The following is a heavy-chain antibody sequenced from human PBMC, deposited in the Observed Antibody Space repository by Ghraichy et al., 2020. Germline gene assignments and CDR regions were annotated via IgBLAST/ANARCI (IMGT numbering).Heavy chain of an antibody. CDR2: IFPGDSDT. Sequence: GESLNISCKGSGYRFTSNWIGWVRQVPGKGLEWMGIIFPGDSDTRYSPSFQGQVTISANKSISTAYLQWNSLKASDTAMYYCARTWGRYYDSSGDIEYHFDYWGQGTLVTVSS. V-gene: IGHV5-51*01. CDR3: ARTWGRYYDSSGDIEYHFDY. CDR1: GYRFTSNW. D-gene: IGHD3-22*01. J-gene: IGHJ4*02.